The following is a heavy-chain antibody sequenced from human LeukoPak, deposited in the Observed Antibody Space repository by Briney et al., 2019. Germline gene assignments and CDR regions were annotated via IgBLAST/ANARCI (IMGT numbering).Heavy chain of an antibody. CDR1: GDSVSSNSAA. V-gene: IGHV6-1*01. CDR3: AREDHTNARIDD. J-gene: IGHJ4*02. Sequence: SQTLSLTCAISGDSVSSNSAAWNWIRQSPSRGLEWLGRTYYRSKWYNDYAGSVKGRITINSDTSKNQLSLHLKSVTPEDTAVYYCAREDHTNARIDDWGQGTLVTVSS. CDR2: TYYRSKWYN. D-gene: IGHD1-14*01.